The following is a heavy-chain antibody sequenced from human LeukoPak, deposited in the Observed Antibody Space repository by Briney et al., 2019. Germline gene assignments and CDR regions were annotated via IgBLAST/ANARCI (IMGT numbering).Heavy chain of an antibody. CDR2: ISGSGGST. CDR1: GFTFSSYA. D-gene: IGHD2-15*01. CDR3: AKDSVVVVAAGYFQH. J-gene: IGHJ1*01. V-gene: IGHV3-23*01. Sequence: QSGGSLRLSCAASGFTFSSYAMSWVRQAPGKGLEWVSAISGSGGSTYYADSVKGQFTISRDNSKNTLYLQMNSLRAEDTAVYYCAKDSVVVVAAGYFQHWGQGTLVTVSS.